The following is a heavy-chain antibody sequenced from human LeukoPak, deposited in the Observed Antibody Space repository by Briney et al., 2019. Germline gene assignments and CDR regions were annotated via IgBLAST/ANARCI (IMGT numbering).Heavy chain of an antibody. D-gene: IGHD6-13*01. Sequence: PGRSLRLSCAASGFTFSSYVMHWVRQAPGKGLEWVAVIWYDGSNKYYADSVKGRFTISRDNSKNTLYLQMNSLRAEDTAVYYCAGAAAGEYYFDYWGQGTLVTGSS. CDR3: AGAAAGEYYFDY. J-gene: IGHJ4*02. CDR1: GFTFSSYV. CDR2: IWYDGSNK. V-gene: IGHV3-33*01.